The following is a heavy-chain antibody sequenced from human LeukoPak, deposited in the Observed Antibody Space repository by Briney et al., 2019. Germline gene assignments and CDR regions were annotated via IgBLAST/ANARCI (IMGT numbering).Heavy chain of an antibody. J-gene: IGHJ4*02. V-gene: IGHV3-21*01. CDR3: ARVQIGDTILDY. Sequence: GGSLRLSCTASGFTLSSYAMSWVRQAPGKGLEWVSSISSSSSYIYYADSVKGRFTISRDNAKNSLYLQMNSLRAVDTAVYYCARVQIGDTILDYWGQGTLVTVSS. D-gene: IGHD2-21*01. CDR1: GFTLSSYA. CDR2: ISSSSSYI.